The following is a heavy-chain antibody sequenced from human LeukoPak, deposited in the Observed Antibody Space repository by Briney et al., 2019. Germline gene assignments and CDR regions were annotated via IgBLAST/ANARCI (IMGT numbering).Heavy chain of an antibody. J-gene: IGHJ4*02. Sequence: GESLKISCKGSGYSFTSYWIGWVRQMPGKGLEWMGIIYPGDSDTRYSPSFQGQVTISADKPISTAYLQWSSLKASDTAMYYCARLRPYQLLTPHFDYWGQGTLVTVSS. CDR1: GYSFTSYW. V-gene: IGHV5-51*01. D-gene: IGHD2-2*01. CDR2: IYPGDSDT. CDR3: ARLRPYQLLTPHFDY.